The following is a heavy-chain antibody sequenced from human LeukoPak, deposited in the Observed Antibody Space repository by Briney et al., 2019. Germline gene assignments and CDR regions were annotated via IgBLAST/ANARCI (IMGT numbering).Heavy chain of an antibody. CDR2: IWYDGSNK. CDR3: AGAADAGWFDP. Sequence: SGGSLRLSCTASGFTFSSYGMHWVRQAPGKGLEWVAIIWYDGSNKYYADAVKGRFTISRDNSKNTLWLQMNSLRAEDTAVYYCAGAADAGWFDPWGRGTLVTVSS. D-gene: IGHD6-13*01. J-gene: IGHJ5*02. V-gene: IGHV3-33*01. CDR1: GFTFSSYG.